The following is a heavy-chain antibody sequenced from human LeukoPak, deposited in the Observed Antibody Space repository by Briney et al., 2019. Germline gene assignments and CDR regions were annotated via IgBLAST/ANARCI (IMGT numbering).Heavy chain of an antibody. CDR1: GYTFTSYA. Sequence: ASVKVSCTSSGYTFTSYAMHWVRQAPGQRLEWMGWINAGNGNTKYSQKFQGRVTITRDTSASTAYMELSSLRSEDTAVYYCARSAITGRAFDPWGQGTLVTVSS. CDR3: ARSAITGRAFDP. J-gene: IGHJ5*02. V-gene: IGHV1-3*01. CDR2: INAGNGNT. D-gene: IGHD1-20*01.